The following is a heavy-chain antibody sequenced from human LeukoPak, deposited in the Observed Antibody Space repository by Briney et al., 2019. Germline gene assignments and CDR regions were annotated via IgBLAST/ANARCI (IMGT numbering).Heavy chain of an antibody. J-gene: IGHJ4*02. CDR1: GGSISSYY. V-gene: IGHV4-4*07. D-gene: IGHD2-8*01. CDR3: ARLMVYIDY. Sequence: SETLSLTCTVSGGSISSYYWSWIRQPAGKGLEWIGRIYTSGSNYNPSLKSRVTMSVDTSKNQFSLKLSSVTAADTAVYYCARLMVYIDYWGQGTLVTVSS. CDR2: IYTSGS.